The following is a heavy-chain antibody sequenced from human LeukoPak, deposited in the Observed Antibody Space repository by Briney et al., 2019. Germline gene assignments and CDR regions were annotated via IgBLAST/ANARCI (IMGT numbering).Heavy chain of an antibody. Sequence: SETLSLTCAVYGGSFSGYYWSWIRQPPGKGLEWIGEINHSGSTNYNPSLKSRVTISVDTSKNQFSLKLSSVTAADTAVYYCAGGPAKNWFDPWGQGTLVTVSS. J-gene: IGHJ5*02. CDR1: GGSFSGYY. CDR2: INHSGST. CDR3: AGGPAKNWFDP. V-gene: IGHV4-34*01.